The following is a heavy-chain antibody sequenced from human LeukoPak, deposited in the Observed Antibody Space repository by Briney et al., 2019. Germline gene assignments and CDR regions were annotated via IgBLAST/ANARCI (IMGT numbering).Heavy chain of an antibody. J-gene: IGHJ3*02. CDR2: IYHSGST. CDR1: GGSISSYS. V-gene: IGHV4-59*12. D-gene: IGHD3-10*01. Sequence: SETLSLTCTVSGGSISSYSWSWIRQPPGKGLEWIGYIYHSGSTYYSPSLKSRVTISVDTSKNQFSLKLSSLTAADTAVYYCAREGYGSGPHPNDFDIWGQGTPVTVSS. CDR3: AREGYGSGPHPNDFDI.